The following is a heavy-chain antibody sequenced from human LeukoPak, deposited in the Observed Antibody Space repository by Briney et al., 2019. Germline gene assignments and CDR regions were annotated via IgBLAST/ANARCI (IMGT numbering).Heavy chain of an antibody. V-gene: IGHV3-48*01. J-gene: IGHJ4*02. CDR2: ISSSSRTI. CDR3: AKVVVVVASKEGSFDY. D-gene: IGHD2-15*01. Sequence: PGGSLRLSCAGSGFTFSSYRMNWVRQAPGKGLEWVSYISSSSRTIYYADSVKGRFTISRDNAKNSLYLQMNSLRAEDTAVYYCAKVVVVVASKEGSFDYWGQGTLVTVSS. CDR1: GFTFSSYR.